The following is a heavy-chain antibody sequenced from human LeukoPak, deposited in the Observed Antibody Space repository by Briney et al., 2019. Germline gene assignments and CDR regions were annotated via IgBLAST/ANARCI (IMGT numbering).Heavy chain of an antibody. V-gene: IGHV4-59*01. CDR2: IYYSGST. CDR1: GGSISSYY. D-gene: IGHD6-19*01. CDR3: ARELGSGWYSNWFDP. Sequence: KPSETLSLTCTVSGGSISSYYWSSIRQPPGKGLEWIGYIYYSGSTNYNPSLKSRVTISVDTSKNQFSLKLSSVTAADTAVYYCARELGSGWYSNWFDPWGQGTLVTVSS. J-gene: IGHJ5*02.